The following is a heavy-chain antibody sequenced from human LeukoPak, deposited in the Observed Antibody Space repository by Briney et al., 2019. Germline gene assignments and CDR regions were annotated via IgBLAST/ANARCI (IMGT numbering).Heavy chain of an antibody. Sequence: GGSLRLSCAASGFTFSDYYMSWIRQAPGKGLEWVSYISSSGSTIYYADSVKGRFTISRDNAKNSLYLQMNSLRAEDTAVYCCAREIKYYDSSGYLVYWGQGTLVTVSS. CDR1: GFTFSDYY. D-gene: IGHD3-22*01. J-gene: IGHJ4*02. CDR2: ISSSGSTI. CDR3: AREIKYYDSSGYLVY. V-gene: IGHV3-11*01.